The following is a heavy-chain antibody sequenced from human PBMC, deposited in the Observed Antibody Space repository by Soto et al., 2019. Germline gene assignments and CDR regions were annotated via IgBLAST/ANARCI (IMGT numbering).Heavy chain of an antibody. D-gene: IGHD3-22*01. V-gene: IGHV3-30*18. CDR2: ISYDGSNK. J-gene: IGHJ4*02. Sequence: VGSVRLSCAASGFTFSSYAMSWVRQAPGKGLEWVAVISYDGSNKYYADSVKGRFTISRDNSKNTLYLQMNSLRAEDTAVYYCAKASPYYYDSSGYYPSAFLDYWGQGTLVTVSS. CDR1: GFTFSSYA. CDR3: AKASPYYYDSSGYYPSAFLDY.